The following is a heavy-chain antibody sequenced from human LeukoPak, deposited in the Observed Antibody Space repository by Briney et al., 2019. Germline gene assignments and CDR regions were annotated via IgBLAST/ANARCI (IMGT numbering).Heavy chain of an antibody. D-gene: IGHD3-10*02. V-gene: IGHV3-30*02. Sequence: GGSLRLSCAASGFTFSNYWMHWVRQAPGKGLEWVAFIQYDGSNKYYADSVKGRIIISRDNSKNSLYLQMNSLRAEDTAVYYCAELGITMIGGVWGKGTTVTISS. J-gene: IGHJ6*04. CDR2: IQYDGSNK. CDR1: GFTFSNYW. CDR3: AELGITMIGGV.